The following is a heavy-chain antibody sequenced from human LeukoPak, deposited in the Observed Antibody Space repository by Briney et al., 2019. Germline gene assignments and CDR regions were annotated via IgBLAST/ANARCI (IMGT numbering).Heavy chain of an antibody. CDR3: ARQEYCSGGSCYTWFDP. V-gene: IGHV5-51*01. Sequence: GKSLKISCKGSGYSINNYWIGWVRQMPGKGLEWMGIIYPADSDIRYSPSFQGQVTISADKSISTAYLQWSSLKASDTAIYYCARQEYCSGGSCYTWFDPWGQGTLVIVSS. CDR1: GYSINNYW. J-gene: IGHJ5*02. D-gene: IGHD2-15*01. CDR2: IYPADSDI.